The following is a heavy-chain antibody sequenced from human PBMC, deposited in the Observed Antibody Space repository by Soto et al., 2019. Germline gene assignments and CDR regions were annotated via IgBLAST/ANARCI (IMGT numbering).Heavy chain of an antibody. CDR2: IDPSDSYT. CDR1: GYSFTSYW. Sequence: GESLKISCKGSGYSFTSYWISWVRQMPGKGLEWMGRIDPSDSYTNYSPSFQGHVTISADKSISTAYLQWSSLRASDTAMYYCARPTQASGYYDSLGAFDIWGQGTMVTVSS. J-gene: IGHJ3*02. D-gene: IGHD3-22*01. V-gene: IGHV5-10-1*01. CDR3: ARPTQASGYYDSLGAFDI.